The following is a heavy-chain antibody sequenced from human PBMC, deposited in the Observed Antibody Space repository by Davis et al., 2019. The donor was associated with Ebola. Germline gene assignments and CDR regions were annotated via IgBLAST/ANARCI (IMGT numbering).Heavy chain of an antibody. D-gene: IGHD3-3*01. Sequence: ASVKVSCKASGYTFTSYGISWVRQAPGQGLEWMGWISAYNGNTNYAQKLQGRVTMTTDTSTSTAYMELRSLRSDDTAVYYCARVAQITIFGVVINSEFDYWGQGTLVTVSS. CDR2: ISAYNGNT. CDR1: GYTFTSYG. J-gene: IGHJ4*02. V-gene: IGHV1-18*01. CDR3: ARVAQITIFGVVINSEFDY.